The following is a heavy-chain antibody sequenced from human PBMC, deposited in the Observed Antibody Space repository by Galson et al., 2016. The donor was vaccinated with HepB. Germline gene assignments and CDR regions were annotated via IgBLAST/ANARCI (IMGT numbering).Heavy chain of an antibody. CDR3: ARHDYGDFLFDY. J-gene: IGHJ4*02. Sequence: EILFPTCAVSGGSISSSRYYWGWIRQPPGKGLEWIASMYYSGRTYYNPSLKSRVTISVDTSKNQLSLELSSVTAADTAMYYCARHDYGDFLFDYWGQGTLVIVSS. CDR1: GGSISSSRYY. V-gene: IGHV4-39*01. CDR2: MYYSGRT. D-gene: IGHD4-17*01.